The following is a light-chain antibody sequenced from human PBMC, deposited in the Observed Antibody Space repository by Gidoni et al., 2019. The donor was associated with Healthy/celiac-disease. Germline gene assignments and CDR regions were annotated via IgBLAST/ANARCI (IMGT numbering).Light chain of an antibody. Sequence: DIQMSQSPSSLSASVGDRVTITCRASQGISNYLAWYQQKPGKVPQLLIYAASTLQAGVPSRCSGSGSGTDFTITISSLQPEDVATYYCQKYNSAPLTFGGGTKVEIK. CDR1: QGISNY. CDR2: AAS. CDR3: QKYNSAPLT. V-gene: IGKV1-27*01. J-gene: IGKJ4*01.